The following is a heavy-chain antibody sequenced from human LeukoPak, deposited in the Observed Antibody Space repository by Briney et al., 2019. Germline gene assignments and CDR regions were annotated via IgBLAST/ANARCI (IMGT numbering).Heavy chain of an antibody. J-gene: IGHJ6*03. Sequence: GQSIRLSCAASGFTFSNAWMSWVRQPPGKGLEWVGRIKSKTAGGTPDYAALVKGRFTISRDDSKNTLYLQMNSLKTEDTAVYYCTTVPAVACSNYYYYMDVWGKGTTVTVSS. CDR1: GFTFSNAW. V-gene: IGHV3-15*01. D-gene: IGHD6-19*01. CDR2: IKSKTAGGTP. CDR3: TTVPAVACSNYYYYMDV.